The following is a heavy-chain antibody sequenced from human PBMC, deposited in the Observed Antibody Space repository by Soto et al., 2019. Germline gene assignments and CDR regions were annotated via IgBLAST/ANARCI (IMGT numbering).Heavy chain of an antibody. Sequence: EVQLVESGGGLVQPGGSLRLSCAASGFTFSSYWMHWVRQAPGKGLVWVSSISTDASSTSYADPVKGRFTNSRDNPKNTRYVRMNSVRTEDTVVYYCARWSNKSPQNWGQGSLVSVSP. CDR3: ARWSNKSPQN. CDR1: GFTFSSYW. CDR2: ISTDASST. J-gene: IGHJ1*01. V-gene: IGHV3-74*01.